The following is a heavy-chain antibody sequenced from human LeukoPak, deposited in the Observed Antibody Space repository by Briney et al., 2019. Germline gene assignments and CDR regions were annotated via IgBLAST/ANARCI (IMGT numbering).Heavy chain of an antibody. D-gene: IGHD5-12*01. V-gene: IGHV1-18*01. CDR2: ISAYNGNT. CDR1: GYTFTSYG. CDR3: ARGGWKVATIRDY. Sequence: ASVKLSCKASGYTFTSYGIIWVRQAPGQGLEWMGWISAYNGNTNYAQKIQGRDTMTTDPSTSTAYMGLGSLGSDDTAVYYCARGGWKVATIRDYWGQGTLVTVSS. J-gene: IGHJ4*02.